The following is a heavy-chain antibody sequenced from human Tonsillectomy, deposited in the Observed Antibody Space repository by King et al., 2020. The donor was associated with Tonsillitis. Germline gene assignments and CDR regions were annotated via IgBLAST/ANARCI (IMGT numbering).Heavy chain of an antibody. CDR1: GGSFSGYY. CDR3: ARGGYTYAYRNDAFDI. CDR2: INHSGST. J-gene: IGHJ3*02. Sequence: VQLQQWGAGLLKPSETLSLTCAVYGGSFSGYYWSWICQSPGKGLEWIGEINHSGSTNYNPSLKSRVTISVDTSKNHFSLKQSSVTAADTAVYYCARGGYTYAYRNDAFDIWGQGTMVTVSS. V-gene: IGHV4-34*01. D-gene: IGHD3-16*01.